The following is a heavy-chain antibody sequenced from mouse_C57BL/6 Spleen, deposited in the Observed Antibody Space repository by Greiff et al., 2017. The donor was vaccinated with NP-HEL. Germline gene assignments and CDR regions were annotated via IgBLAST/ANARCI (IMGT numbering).Heavy chain of an antibody. J-gene: IGHJ2*01. CDR1: GYAFSSSW. CDR2: IYPGDGDT. V-gene: IGHV1-82*01. D-gene: IGHD1-1*01. CDR3: ARGYYYGSSLGY. Sequence: QVQLQQSGPELVKPGASVKISCKASGYAFSSSWMNWVKQRPGKGLEWIGRIYPGDGDTNYNGKFKGKATLTADKSSSTAYMQLSSLTSEDSAVSFCARGYYYGSSLGYWGQGTTLT.